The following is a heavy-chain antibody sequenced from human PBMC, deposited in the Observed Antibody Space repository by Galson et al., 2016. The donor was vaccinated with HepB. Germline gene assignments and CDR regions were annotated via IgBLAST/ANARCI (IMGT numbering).Heavy chain of an antibody. D-gene: IGHD3-9*01. V-gene: IGHV5-51*01. CDR3: ASAVNGLFWFDP. CDR1: GNSFTSHW. CDR2: IHAADSHT. Sequence: SGAEVKKPGESLKISCKASGNSFTSHWIGWVRQMPGKGLEWTGIIHAADSHTKYSPSLQGHITISTDKSINTAYLQWSSLRASDTAMYYCASAVNGLFWFDPWGQGTLVTVSS. J-gene: IGHJ5*02.